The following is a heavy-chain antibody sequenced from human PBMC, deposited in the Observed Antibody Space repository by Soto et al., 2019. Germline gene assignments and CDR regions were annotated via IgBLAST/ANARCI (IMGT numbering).Heavy chain of an antibody. J-gene: IGHJ5*02. CDR2: ISYDGSNK. Sequence: GGSLRLSCAASGFTFSSYGMHWVRQAPGKGLEWVAVISYDGSNKYYADSVKGRFTISRDNSKNTLYLQMNSLRAEDTAVYYCARDFTGHNWFDPWGQGTLVTVSS. V-gene: IGHV3-30*03. CDR3: ARDFTGHNWFDP. CDR1: GFTFSSYG.